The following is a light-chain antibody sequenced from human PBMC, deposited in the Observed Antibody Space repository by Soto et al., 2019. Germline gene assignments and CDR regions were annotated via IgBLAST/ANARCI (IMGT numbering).Light chain of an antibody. CDR3: ITYPVTRPYV. V-gene: IGLV2-14*01. J-gene: IGLJ1*01. Sequence: QAVLTQPASVSVSPGQSITISCIGSSSDSGAYNHVAWFQQFPGKTPKLVIYRVNDRPSGGSYRFSGSTSGTPASPTLSELKSDDVADYYCITYPVTRPYVCGTVTKVTVL. CDR2: RVN. CDR1: SSDSGAYNH.